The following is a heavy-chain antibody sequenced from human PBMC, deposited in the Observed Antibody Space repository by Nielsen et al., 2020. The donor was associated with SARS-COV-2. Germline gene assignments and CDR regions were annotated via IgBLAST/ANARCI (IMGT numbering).Heavy chain of an antibody. V-gene: IGHV6-1*01. D-gene: IGHD7-27*01. CDR1: GDSVSSNSAA. Sequence: LRLSCAISGDSVSSNSAAWNWIRQSPSRGLEWLGRTYYRSKWYNDYAVSVKSRITINPDTSKNQFSLQLNSVTPEDTAVYYCARGRDWGSADAFDIWGQGTMVTVSS. CDR2: TYYRSKWYN. CDR3: ARGRDWGSADAFDI. J-gene: IGHJ3*02.